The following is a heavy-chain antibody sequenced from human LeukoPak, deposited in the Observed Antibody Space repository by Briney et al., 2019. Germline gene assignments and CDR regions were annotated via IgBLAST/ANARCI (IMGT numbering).Heavy chain of an antibody. J-gene: IGHJ4*02. D-gene: IGHD3-22*01. CDR3: ARVFYYDSSTGDY. Sequence: SVKVSCKASGGTFSSYAISWVRQAPGQGLEWMGGIIPIFGTANYAQKFQGRVTITADESTSTAYMELRSLRSDDTAVYYCARVFYYDSSTGDYWGQGTLVTVSS. CDR1: GGTFSSYA. V-gene: IGHV1-69*13. CDR2: IIPIFGTA.